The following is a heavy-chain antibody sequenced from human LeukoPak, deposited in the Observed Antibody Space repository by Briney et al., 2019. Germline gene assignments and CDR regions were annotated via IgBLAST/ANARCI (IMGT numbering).Heavy chain of an antibody. CDR3: ARTRKYYYGSGRGFDY. CDR2: INHSGST. J-gene: IGHJ4*02. CDR1: GGSFRGYY. Sequence: SETLSLTCAVYGGSFRGYYWSWIRRPPGKGLEWIGEINHSGSTNYNPSLKSRVTISVDTSKNQFSLKLSSVTAADTAVYYCARTRKYYYGSGRGFDYWGQGTLVTVSS. D-gene: IGHD3-10*01. V-gene: IGHV4-34*01.